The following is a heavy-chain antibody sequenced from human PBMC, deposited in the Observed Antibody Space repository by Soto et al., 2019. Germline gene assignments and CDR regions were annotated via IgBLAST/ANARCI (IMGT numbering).Heavy chain of an antibody. CDR1: SDSIAGENW. CDR3: ASVFSSGRGAMYYFHF. Sequence: QVQLQESGPGLVKPSETLSLTCTVSSDSIAGENWWSWVRQPPGMGLEWIGEIFHTGGTNYNPSLKSRVTMEVEKCNNHFTLTLISPTAANTAVNYCASVFSSGRGAMYYFHFWGQRTLVSVSS. V-gene: IGHV4-4*02. CDR2: IFHTGGT. J-gene: IGHJ4*02.